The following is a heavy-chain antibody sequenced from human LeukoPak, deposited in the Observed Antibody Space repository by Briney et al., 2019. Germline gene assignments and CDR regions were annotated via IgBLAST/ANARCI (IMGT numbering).Heavy chain of an antibody. CDR3: ASGRRSGAASDY. CDR2: IYYSGST. Sequence: SETLSLTCTVSGGSISSYYWSWLRQPPGKGLEWIGYIYYSGSTNYNPSLKSRVTISVDTSKNQFSLKLSSVTAADTAVYYCASGRRSGAASDYWGQGTLVTVSS. V-gene: IGHV4-59*01. J-gene: IGHJ4*02. CDR1: GGSISSYY. D-gene: IGHD6-19*01.